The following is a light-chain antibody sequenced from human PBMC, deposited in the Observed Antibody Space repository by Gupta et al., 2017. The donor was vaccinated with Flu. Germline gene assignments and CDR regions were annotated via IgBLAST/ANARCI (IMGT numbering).Light chain of an antibody. CDR3: GQRIEYV. V-gene: IGKV2-40*01. CDR1: QSLLDSDDGNSY. J-gene: IGKJ4*01. Sequence: DIVMTQTPLSLPVTPGEPASISSRPSQSLLDSDDGNSYLDWDLQQPGQSPQLLIYTLSDRDSEGKVSFSGSGSGTDFTLKSRGGEAEDVGDYIRGQRIEYVFGGGTKLEIK. CDR2: TLS.